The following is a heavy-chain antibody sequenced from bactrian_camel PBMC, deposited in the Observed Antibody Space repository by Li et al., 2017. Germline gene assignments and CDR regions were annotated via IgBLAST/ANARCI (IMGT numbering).Heavy chain of an antibody. CDR1: GFTFSVYY. CDR2: IETDGVNT. V-gene: IGHV3-2*01. J-gene: IGHJ4*01. Sequence: QVQLVESGGGLVQPGGSLRLSCAASGFTFSVYYISWVRQIPGKGLEWVSSIETDGVNTYYADFAKGRFTISRDNAKNMVYLQLNRLSIDDTAMYYCANLDGHYWGQGTQVTVS. CDR3: ANLDGHY.